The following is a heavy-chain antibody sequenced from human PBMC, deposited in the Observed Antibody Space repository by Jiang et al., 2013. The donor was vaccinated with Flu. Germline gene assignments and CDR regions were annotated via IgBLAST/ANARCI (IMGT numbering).Heavy chain of an antibody. D-gene: IGHD4-17*01. Sequence: GLVKPSQTLSLTCTVSGGSINSGGYYWTWIRQHPGKGLEWLGYIYYSGSTYYNPSLKGRFTISLDTSKNQFSLKLSSVTAADTAVYYCARGGTDYGDSFFDYWGQGNLVTVSS. CDR1: GGSINSGGYY. CDR2: IYYSGST. J-gene: IGHJ4*02. V-gene: IGHV4-31*03. CDR3: ARGGTDYGDSFFDY.